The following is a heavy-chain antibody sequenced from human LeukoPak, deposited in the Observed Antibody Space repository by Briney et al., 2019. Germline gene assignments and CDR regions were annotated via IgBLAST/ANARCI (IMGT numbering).Heavy chain of an antibody. CDR3: ARGYPFLNL. CDR2: INPNSGVT. V-gene: IGHV1-2*02. D-gene: IGHD2/OR15-2a*01. Sequence: ASVNVSCKASGYTFIDYYMHWVRQAPGQGLEWMGWINPNSGVTKYAQNFQGRVTLTRDASINSAYMELSSLTSDDTAVYYCARGYPFLNLWGQGGWLTVSS. J-gene: IGHJ4*02. CDR1: GYTFIDYY.